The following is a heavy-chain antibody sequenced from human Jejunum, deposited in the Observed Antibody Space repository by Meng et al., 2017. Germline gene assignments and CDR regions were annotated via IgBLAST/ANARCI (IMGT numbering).Heavy chain of an antibody. Sequence: SVKVSCKADGYTFNNYPINWVRQAPGQGLEWMGAITPTFGTSNYAQTFQGRVTFIADKSTNTAYIELSSLKSEDTAVYYCARKGGYCGSDCYYLDFWGQGTLVTVSS. V-gene: IGHV1-69*06. CDR3: ARKGGYCGSDCYYLDF. J-gene: IGHJ4*02. CDR1: GYTFNNYP. D-gene: IGHD2-21*02. CDR2: ITPTFGTS.